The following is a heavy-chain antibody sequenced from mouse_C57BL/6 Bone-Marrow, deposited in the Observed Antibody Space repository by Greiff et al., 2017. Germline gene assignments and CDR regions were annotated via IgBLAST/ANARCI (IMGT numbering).Heavy chain of an antibody. CDR2: IDPANGDT. CDR1: GFNIKDDY. CDR3: TRIAY. Sequence: VQLQQSGAELVRPGASVKLSCTASGFNIKDDYMHWVKQRPEQGLEWIGWIDPANGDTEYASKFQGKATITVDTSSTTAYLQLSSLTSEDTAVYYCTRIAYWGQGTLVTVSA. V-gene: IGHV14-4*01. J-gene: IGHJ3*01.